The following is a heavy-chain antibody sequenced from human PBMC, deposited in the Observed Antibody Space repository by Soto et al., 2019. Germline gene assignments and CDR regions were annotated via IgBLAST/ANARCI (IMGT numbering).Heavy chain of an antibody. CDR1: GYTFTSYA. CDR3: ASLPAADYYYYYMDV. Sequence: ASVKVSCKASGYTFTSYAMHWVRQAPGQRIEWMGWINAGNGNTKYSQKFQGRVTITRDTSASTAYMELSSLRSEDTAVYYCASLPAADYYYYYMDVWGKGTTVTVSS. CDR2: INAGNGNT. V-gene: IGHV1-3*01. J-gene: IGHJ6*03. D-gene: IGHD2-2*01.